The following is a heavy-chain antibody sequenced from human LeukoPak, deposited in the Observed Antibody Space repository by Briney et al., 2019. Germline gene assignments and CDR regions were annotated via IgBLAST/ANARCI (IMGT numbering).Heavy chain of an antibody. CDR3: ARDLGATNYYYYYMDV. CDR1: GGTFSSYA. V-gene: IGHV1-69*05. D-gene: IGHD1-26*01. CDR2: IIPIFGTA. Sequence: SVKVSCKASGGTFSSYAISWVRPAPGQGLEWMGGIIPIFGTANYAQKFQGRVTITTDESTSTAYMELSSLRSEDTAVYYCARDLGATNYYYYYMDVWGKGTTVTVSS. J-gene: IGHJ6*03.